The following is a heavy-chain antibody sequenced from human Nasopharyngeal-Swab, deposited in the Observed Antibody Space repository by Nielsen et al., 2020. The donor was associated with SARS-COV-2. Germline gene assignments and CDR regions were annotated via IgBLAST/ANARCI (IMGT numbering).Heavy chain of an antibody. CDR2: INHSGST. J-gene: IGHJ6*03. V-gene: IGHV4-34*01. Sequence: RQAPGKGLEWIGEINHSGSTNYNPSLKSRVTISVDTSKNQFSLKLSSVTAADTAVYYCARERRCGQRKLNYYYYMDVWGKGTTVTVSS. CDR3: ARERRCGQRKLNYYYYMDV. D-gene: IGHD1-26*01.